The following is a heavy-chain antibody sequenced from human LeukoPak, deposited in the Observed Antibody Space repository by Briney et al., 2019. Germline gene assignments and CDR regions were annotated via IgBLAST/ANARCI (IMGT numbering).Heavy chain of an antibody. J-gene: IGHJ3*02. Sequence: SETLSLTCTVSGGSIGSSSYYWGWIRQPPGKGLEWIGRIYYSGSTYYNPSLTTRFTISVDTSKNQFSLKLSSVPAADTAVYYCARPIKFDCSGGSCYGVPADAFDIWGQGTMVTVSS. CDR3: ARPIKFDCSGGSCYGVPADAFDI. D-gene: IGHD2-15*01. CDR1: GGSIGSSSYY. CDR2: IYYSGST. V-gene: IGHV4-39*01.